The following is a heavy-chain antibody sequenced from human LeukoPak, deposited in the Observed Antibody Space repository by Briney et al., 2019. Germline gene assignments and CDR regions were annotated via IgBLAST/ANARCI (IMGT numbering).Heavy chain of an antibody. CDR2: ITSSGITI. CDR3: ARETNGGTYYNAFDI. J-gene: IGHJ3*02. CDR1: GFTFSSYE. Sequence: GGSLRLSCAASGFTFSSYEMNWVRQAPGKGLEWVSYITSSGITIYYADPVKGRFTISRDNAKNSLYLQMNSLRAEDTAVYYCARETNGGTYYNAFDIWGQGTMVTVSS. V-gene: IGHV3-48*03. D-gene: IGHD1-26*01.